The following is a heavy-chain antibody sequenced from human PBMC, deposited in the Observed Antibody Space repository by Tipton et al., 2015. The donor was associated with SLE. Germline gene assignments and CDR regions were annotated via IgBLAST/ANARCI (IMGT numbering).Heavy chain of an antibody. CDR3: AVGYGSGGSWYSGGWSDP. D-gene: IGHD2-15*01. CDR1: GGSFSGYY. V-gene: IGHV4-34*01. J-gene: IGHJ5*02. CDR2: INHSGST. Sequence: TLSLTCAMYGGSFSGYYWNWIRQPPGKGLEWLGEINHSGSTNYNPSLKSRVTISVDTSKKKVSLNLSPVTAADTAVYYCAVGYGSGGSWYSGGWSDPWGQGTLVTVSS.